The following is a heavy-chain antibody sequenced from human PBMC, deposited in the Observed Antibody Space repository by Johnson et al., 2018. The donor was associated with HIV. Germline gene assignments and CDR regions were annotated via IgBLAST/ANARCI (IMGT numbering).Heavy chain of an antibody. J-gene: IGHJ3*02. CDR1: GFTFSNYA. CDR3: AKGHSSGSPKDAFDI. D-gene: IGHD3-22*01. CDR2: VSYDGSNK. Sequence: QVQLVESGGGVVQPGRSLRVSCAASGFTFSNYAMHWVRQAPGKGLEWVAVVSYDGSNKYYADSVKGRFTISRDNSKNTLYLQMNSLRTEDTAMYYCAKGHSSGSPKDAFDIWGRGTIVTVSS. V-gene: IGHV3-30-3*01.